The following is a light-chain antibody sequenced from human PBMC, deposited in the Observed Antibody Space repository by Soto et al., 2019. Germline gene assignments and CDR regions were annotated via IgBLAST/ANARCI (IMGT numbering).Light chain of an antibody. Sequence: QSVLTQPPSVSGAPGQRVTISCTGSSSNIGAGYDVHWYQRLPGTAPKVLIYGNNNRPSGVPDRFSGSKSGTSASLAITGLQAEDEADYYCQSYDRSLSGSYVFGTGTTLTVL. V-gene: IGLV1-40*01. CDR3: QSYDRSLSGSYV. CDR2: GNN. CDR1: SSNIGAGYD. J-gene: IGLJ1*01.